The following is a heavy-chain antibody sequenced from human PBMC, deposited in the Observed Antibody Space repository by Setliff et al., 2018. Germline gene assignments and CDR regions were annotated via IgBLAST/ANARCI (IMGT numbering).Heavy chain of an antibody. CDR2: INHSGST. D-gene: IGHD3-3*01. CDR1: GGSFSNYY. J-gene: IGHJ6*03. CDR3: ARMSGFQYMDV. Sequence: PSETLSLTCVVYGGSFSNYYWSWIRQPPGKGLEWIGEINHSGSTNYNPSLKSRVTISLDTSNNQFSLSLSSVTAADTAVYYCARMSGFQYMDVWGKGTTVTVSS. V-gene: IGHV4-34*01.